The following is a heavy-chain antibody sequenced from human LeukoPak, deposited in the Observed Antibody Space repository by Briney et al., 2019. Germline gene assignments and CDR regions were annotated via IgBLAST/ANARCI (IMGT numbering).Heavy chain of an antibody. CDR3: ARDRASRDWFDP. J-gene: IGHJ5*02. CDR2: ISGSGSVI. V-gene: IGHV3-48*03. Sequence: GGSLRLSCAASGFTFSSYEMNWVRQAPGKGLEWVSYISGSGSVIHYADSVKGRFTISRDNAKNSLYLQMNSLRAVDTAVYYCARDRASRDWFDPWGQGTLVTVSS. CDR1: GFTFSSYE.